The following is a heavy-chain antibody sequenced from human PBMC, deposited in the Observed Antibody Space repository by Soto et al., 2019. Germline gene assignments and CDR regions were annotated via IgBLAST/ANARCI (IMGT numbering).Heavy chain of an antibody. D-gene: IGHD2-21*02. Sequence: QVQLQESGPGLVKPSGTLSLTCAVSGGSISSDDWWTWVRQTPGKGWEWIGEIYHSGTTNYNPSLMSRVTIAVDKPKSQFSLRLDSVTAADTAVYYCARSDCYGVCRGKWLDPWGQGILVTVSS. CDR2: IYHSGTT. CDR1: GGSISSDDW. CDR3: ARSDCYGVCRGKWLDP. J-gene: IGHJ5*02. V-gene: IGHV4-4*02.